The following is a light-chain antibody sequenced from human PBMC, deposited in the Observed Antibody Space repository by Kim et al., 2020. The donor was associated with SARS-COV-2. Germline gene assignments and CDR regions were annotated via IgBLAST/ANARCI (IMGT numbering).Light chain of an antibody. J-gene: IGLJ3*02. CDR3: AAWDASLNVGV. Sequence: GQWVTISCTGSSTNIGSYTLSWSQQHPGAAPPLLIYSNNKRPSGVPDRFSGSTSGTSASLAISGGQPEDEADYYCAAWDASLNVGVFGGGTQLTVL. CDR1: STNIGSYT. V-gene: IGLV1-44*01. CDR2: SNN.